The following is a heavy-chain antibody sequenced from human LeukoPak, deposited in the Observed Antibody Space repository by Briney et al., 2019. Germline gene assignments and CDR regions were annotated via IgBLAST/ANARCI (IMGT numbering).Heavy chain of an antibody. D-gene: IGHD3-16*01. CDR2: IYYSGST. CDR3: ARHTWGSGDYFDY. CDR1: GGSISSSSYY. J-gene: IGHJ4*02. V-gene: IGHV4-39*01. Sequence: PSETLSLTCTVSGGSISSSSYYWGWIRQPPGKGLEWIGSIYYSGSTYYNPSLKSQVTISVDTSKNQFSLKLSSVTAADTAVYYCARHTWGSGDYFDYWGQGTLVTVSS.